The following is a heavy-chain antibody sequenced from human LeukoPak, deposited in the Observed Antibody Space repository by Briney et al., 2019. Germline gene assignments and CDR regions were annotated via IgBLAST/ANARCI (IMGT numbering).Heavy chain of an antibody. CDR1: GFTFSAYA. D-gene: IGHD1-26*01. V-gene: IGHV3-30-3*01. Sequence: GGSLRLSCAASGFTFSAYAAHWVRQAPGKGLEWVAFISYDGGTKDYTDSVKGRFTISRDNSKNTLFLQMNSLRAEDTGVYYCARDPSGSGSDWPNWGFDYWGQGTLVTVSS. CDR2: ISYDGGTK. CDR3: ARDPSGSGSDWPNWGFDY. J-gene: IGHJ4*02.